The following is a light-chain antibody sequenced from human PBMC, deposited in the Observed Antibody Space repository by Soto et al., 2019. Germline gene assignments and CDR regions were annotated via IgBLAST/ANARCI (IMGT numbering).Light chain of an antibody. J-gene: IGKJ4*01. CDR3: QQYGTSPLT. CDR1: QSVTNDY. Sequence: ETVLTQSPGTLSLSPGESATLSCRASQSVTNDYLAWYQQRPGLAPRLLILGASGRATGIPDRFSGSGSGTDVTLTISRQEPEDFAIYYCQQYGTSPLTCGGGTKVEIK. V-gene: IGKV3-20*01. CDR2: GAS.